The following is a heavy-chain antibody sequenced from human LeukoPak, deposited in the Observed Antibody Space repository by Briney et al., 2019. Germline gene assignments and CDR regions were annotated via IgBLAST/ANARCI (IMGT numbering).Heavy chain of an antibody. J-gene: IGHJ4*02. V-gene: IGHV4-34*01. CDR1: GGSFSGYY. CDR2: INHSGST. CDR3: ARDVGYDAFDY. D-gene: IGHD5-12*01. Sequence: SETLSLTCAVYGGSFSGYYWSWIRQPPGKGLEWIGEINHSGSTNYNPSLKSRVTISVDTSKNQFSPKLSSVTAADTAVYYCARDVGYDAFDYWGQGTLVTVSS.